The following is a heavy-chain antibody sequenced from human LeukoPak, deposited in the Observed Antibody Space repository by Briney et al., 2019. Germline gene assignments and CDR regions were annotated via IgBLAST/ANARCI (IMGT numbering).Heavy chain of an antibody. D-gene: IGHD5-12*01. CDR3: AKLAAYDVDY. J-gene: IGHJ4*02. CDR1: GFTFSSYG. Sequence: PGGSLRLSCAASGFTFSSYGMHWVRQAPGTGLEWVAVISYDGSNKYYADSVKGRFTISRDNSKNTLYLQMNSLRAEDTAVYYCAKLAAYDVDYWGQGTLVTVSS. V-gene: IGHV3-30*18. CDR2: ISYDGSNK.